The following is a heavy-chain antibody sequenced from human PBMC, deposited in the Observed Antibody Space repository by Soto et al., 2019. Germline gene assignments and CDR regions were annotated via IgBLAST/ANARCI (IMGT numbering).Heavy chain of an antibody. V-gene: IGHV3-15*01. CDR3: TTTRPGTNVFDN. Sequence: LRLSCAASGITFSTAWMNWVRQAPGKGLEYIGRIRSKTDGGTTEYAAPVEGRFTISRDDSKNTLYQQMGGLKTEDTAVYYCTTTRPGTNVFDNWGQGTLVTVSS. D-gene: IGHD6-13*01. CDR1: GITFSTAW. CDR2: IRSKTDGGTT. J-gene: IGHJ3*02.